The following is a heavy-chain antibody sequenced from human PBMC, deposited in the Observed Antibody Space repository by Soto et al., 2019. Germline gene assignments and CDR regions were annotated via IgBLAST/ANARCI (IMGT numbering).Heavy chain of an antibody. CDR3: ARASGGHPCGGSWIMLFDR. J-gene: IGHJ4*02. D-gene: IGHD2-15*01. CDR1: GCSIYNYY. V-gene: IGHV4-4*07. Sequence: SAALSLPCSVSGCSIYNYYWRWFLQAAEKGLEWIGRIFPGWSTNYNPSLKSRVTMSGDTSKNHFSLRLTSVTAADTAVYYCARASGGHPCGGSWIMLFDRWGQGTRVTVSS. CDR2: IFPGWST.